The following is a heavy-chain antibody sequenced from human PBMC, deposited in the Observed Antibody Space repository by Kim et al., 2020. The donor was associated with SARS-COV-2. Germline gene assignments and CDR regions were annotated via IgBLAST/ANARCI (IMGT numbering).Heavy chain of an antibody. Sequence: SETLSLTCTVSGGSVSSGSYYWSWIRQPPGKGLEWIGYIYYSGSTNYNPSLKSRVTISVDTSKNQFSLKLSSVTAADTAVYYCAKTMVRVWYNWFDPWGQGTLVTVSS. D-gene: IGHD3-10*01. CDR2: IYYSGST. CDR3: AKTMVRVWYNWFDP. V-gene: IGHV4-61*01. CDR1: GGSVSSGSYY. J-gene: IGHJ5*02.